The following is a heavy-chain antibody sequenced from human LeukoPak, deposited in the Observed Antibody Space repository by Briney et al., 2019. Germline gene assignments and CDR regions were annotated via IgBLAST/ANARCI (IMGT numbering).Heavy chain of an antibody. D-gene: IGHD3-10*01. Sequence: PSETLSLTCTVSGGSISSSSYYWRWIRQPPGKGLEWIGSIYYSGSTYYNPSLKSRVTISVDTSKNQFSLKLSSVTAADTAVHYGASRSSRVRGVISPFDYWGQGTLVTVSS. CDR3: ASRSSRVRGVISPFDY. CDR1: GGSISSSSYY. V-gene: IGHV4-39*01. J-gene: IGHJ4*02. CDR2: IYYSGST.